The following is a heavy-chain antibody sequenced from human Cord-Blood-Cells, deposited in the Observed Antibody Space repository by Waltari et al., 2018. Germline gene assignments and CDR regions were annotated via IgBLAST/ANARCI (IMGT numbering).Heavy chain of an antibody. CDR3: ARVGSGYDYDY. CDR2: IKQDGSEK. Sequence: VESGGGLVQPGGSLRLSCAASGFTFSSYWMSWVRQAPGKGLAWVANIKQDGSEKYYVDSVKGRFTISRDNAKNSLYLQMNSLRAEDTAVYYCARVGSGYDYDYWGQGTLVTVSS. V-gene: IGHV3-7*01. J-gene: IGHJ4*02. D-gene: IGHD5-12*01. CDR1: GFTFSSYW.